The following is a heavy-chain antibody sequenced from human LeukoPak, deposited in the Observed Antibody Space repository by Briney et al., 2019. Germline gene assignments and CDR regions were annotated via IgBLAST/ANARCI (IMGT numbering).Heavy chain of an antibody. J-gene: IGHJ4*02. Sequence: NPSQTLSLTCTVSGGSISSGGYYWSWIRQPPGKGLEWIGYIYHSGSTYYNPSLKSRVTISVDRSKNQFSLKLSSVTAADTAVYYCARSLGIGYSSSWYYFDYWGQGTLVTVSS. CDR1: GGSISSGGYY. CDR3: ARSLGIGYSSSWYYFDY. D-gene: IGHD6-13*01. CDR2: IYHSGST. V-gene: IGHV4-30-2*01.